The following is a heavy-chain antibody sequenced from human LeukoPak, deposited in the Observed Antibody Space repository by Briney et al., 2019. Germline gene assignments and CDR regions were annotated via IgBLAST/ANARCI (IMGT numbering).Heavy chain of an antibody. CDR2: LHHTGRS. V-gene: IGHV4-39*01. CDR3: VAEMTASAAFDI. Sequence: PSETLSLTCTVSGDSISSSSHYWGWIRQPPGKTLEWIGSLHHTGRSYSSAALKSGVNISMDMSKSQFSLKLNSVTAADSGVYYCVAEMTASAAFDIWGRGTLVAVSS. D-gene: IGHD2-21*02. J-gene: IGHJ3*02. CDR1: GDSISSSSHY.